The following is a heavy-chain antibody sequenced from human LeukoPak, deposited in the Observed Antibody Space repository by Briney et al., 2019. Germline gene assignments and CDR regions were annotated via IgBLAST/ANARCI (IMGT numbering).Heavy chain of an antibody. CDR1: GFTFSDYW. D-gene: IGHD5-18*01. Sequence: GGSLRLSCAASGFTFSDYWMHCVRQVPGKGLVWVSRINKDGSGITYADSVKGRFTISRDNAKNTLYLQMNSLRAEDTAVYYCARGYIYGSTDHWGQGTLVTVSS. CDR3: ARGYIYGSTDH. J-gene: IGHJ4*02. CDR2: INKDGSGI. V-gene: IGHV3-74*03.